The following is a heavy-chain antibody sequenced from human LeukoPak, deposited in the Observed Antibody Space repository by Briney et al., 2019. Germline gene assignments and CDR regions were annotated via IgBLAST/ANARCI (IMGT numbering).Heavy chain of an antibody. CDR3: ARGWGYAKVDY. J-gene: IGHJ4*02. V-gene: IGHV3-48*03. CDR1: GFTFSDYE. CDR2: ISSSVDTI. Sequence: PGGSLRLSRAASGFTFSDYEMNWVRQAPGMGLEWISFISSSVDTIFYADSVKGRSTISRDNAKNSLYLLLNSLRVEDTAVYYCARGWGYAKVDYWGQGTLVTVSS. D-gene: IGHD5-18*01.